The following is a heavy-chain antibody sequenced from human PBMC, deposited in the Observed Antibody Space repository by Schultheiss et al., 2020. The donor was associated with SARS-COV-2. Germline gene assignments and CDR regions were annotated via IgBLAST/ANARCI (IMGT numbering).Heavy chain of an antibody. CDR3: ARVGLVVAAHYFDY. CDR1: GYTFTSYA. CDR2: IIPIFGTA. J-gene: IGHJ4*02. V-gene: IGHV1-69*13. Sequence: SVKVSCKASGYTFTSYAISWVRQAPGQGLEWMGGIIPIFGTANYAQKFQGRVTITADESTSTAYMELSSLRSEDTAVYYCARVGLVVAAHYFDYWGQGTLVTVSS. D-gene: IGHD2-15*01.